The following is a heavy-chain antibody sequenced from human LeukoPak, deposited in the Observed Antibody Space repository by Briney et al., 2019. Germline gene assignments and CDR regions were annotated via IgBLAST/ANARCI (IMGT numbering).Heavy chain of an antibody. CDR1: GYTFTSYY. V-gene: IGHV1-2*02. J-gene: IGHJ6*03. Sequence: GESLKISCKASGYTFTSYYMHWVRQAPGQGLEWMGWINPNSGGTNYAQKFQGRVTMTRDTSISTAYMELSRLRSDDTAVYYCALLPYYYYMDVWGKGTTVTVSS. CDR2: INPNSGGT. CDR3: ALLPYYYYMDV.